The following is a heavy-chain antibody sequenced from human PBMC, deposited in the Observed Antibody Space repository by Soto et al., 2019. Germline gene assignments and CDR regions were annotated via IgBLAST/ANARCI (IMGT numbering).Heavy chain of an antibody. CDR2: ISWNSGSI. V-gene: IGHV3-9*01. CDR3: AKDIGCSGGSCYPYYYYGMDV. Sequence: EVQLVESGGGLVQPGRSLRLSCAASGFTFDDYAMHWVRQAPGKGLEWVSGISWNSGSIGYADSVKGRFTISRDNAKXCLRLXXKSLIAEDTALYYCAKDIGCSGGSCYPYYYYGMDVWGQGTTVTVSS. J-gene: IGHJ6*02. D-gene: IGHD2-15*01. CDR1: GFTFDDYA.